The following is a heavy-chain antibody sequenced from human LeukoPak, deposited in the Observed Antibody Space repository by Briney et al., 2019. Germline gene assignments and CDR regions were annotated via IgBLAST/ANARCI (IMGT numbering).Heavy chain of an antibody. J-gene: IGHJ4*02. CDR1: GFTVSSDY. D-gene: IGHD3-22*01. CDR2: IYSCGST. V-gene: IGHV3-66*03. CDR3: AREGGYSHAFDY. Sequence: PGGSLRLSCAASGFTVSSDYMSWVRQAPGKGLEWVSVIYSCGSTYYADSVKGRFTISRDNAKNTLYLQMNSLRAEDTAVYYCAREGGYSHAFDYWGQGTLVTVSS.